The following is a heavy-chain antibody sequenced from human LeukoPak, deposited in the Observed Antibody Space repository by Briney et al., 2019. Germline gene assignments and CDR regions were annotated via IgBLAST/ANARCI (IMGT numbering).Heavy chain of an antibody. CDR1: GYTFTSYD. V-gene: IGHV1-8*03. D-gene: IGHD2-2*01. Sequence: ASVKVSCKASGYTFTSYDINWVRQATGQGLEWMGWMNPNSGNTGYAQKFQGRVTITRNTSISTAYMELSSLRSEDTAVYYCARTRSSSTLLFDIWGQGTMVTVSS. J-gene: IGHJ3*02. CDR2: MNPNSGNT. CDR3: ARTRSSSTLLFDI.